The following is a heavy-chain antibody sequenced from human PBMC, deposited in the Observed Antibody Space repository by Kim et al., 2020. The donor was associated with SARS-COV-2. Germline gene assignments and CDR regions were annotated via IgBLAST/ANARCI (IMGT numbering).Heavy chain of an antibody. CDR2: ISGSGGST. D-gene: IGHD1-26*01. Sequence: GGSLRLSCAASGFTFSSYAMSWGRQAPGKGLEWVSAISGSGGSTYYADSVKGRFTISRDNSKNTLYLQMNSLRAEDTAVYYCAKDDGWEQHIFDYWGQGTLVTVSS. CDR1: GFTFSSYA. J-gene: IGHJ4*02. V-gene: IGHV3-23*01. CDR3: AKDDGWEQHIFDY.